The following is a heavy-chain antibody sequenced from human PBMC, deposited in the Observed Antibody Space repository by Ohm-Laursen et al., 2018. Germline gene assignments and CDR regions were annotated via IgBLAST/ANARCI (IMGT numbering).Heavy chain of an antibody. CDR3: AREGDSSSSFDY. CDR1: GGSISSGGYY. D-gene: IGHD6-6*01. V-gene: IGHV4-31*02. Sequence: SQTLFLTCIVSGGSISSGGYYWSWIRQHPGKGLEWIGFIFYSGTTYYNPSLKSRVTISVDKSKNQFSLKLTSVTAADTAVYYCAREGDSSSSFDYWGQGTQVTVSS. CDR2: IFYSGTT. J-gene: IGHJ4*02.